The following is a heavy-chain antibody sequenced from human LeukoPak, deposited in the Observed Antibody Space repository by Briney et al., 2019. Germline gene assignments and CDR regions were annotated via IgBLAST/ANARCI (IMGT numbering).Heavy chain of an antibody. CDR2: FDPEDGET. J-gene: IGHJ4*02. V-gene: IGHV1-24*01. CDR3: ATGYSYGQGFDY. D-gene: IGHD5-18*01. CDR1: GYTLTEFS. Sequence: ASVKVSCKVSGYTLTEFSMHWVRQAPGKGLEWMGGFDPEDGETIYAQKFQGRVTMTEDTSTDTAYMELSSLRSEDTAVYYCATGYSYGQGFDYWGQGTLVAVAS.